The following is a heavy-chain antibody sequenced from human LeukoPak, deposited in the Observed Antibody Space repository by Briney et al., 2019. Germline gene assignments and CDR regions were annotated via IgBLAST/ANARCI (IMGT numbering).Heavy chain of an antibody. CDR1: GASISSDSYS. CDR2: IYTSGST. V-gene: IGHV4-61*02. Sequence: PSQTLSLTCTVSGASISSDSYSWNWIRRPAGKGLEYIGRIYTSGSTNYNPSLKSRVTISVDTFKNQFTLKLTSVTAADTAVYYCARTYNWFDPWGQGTLVTVSS. J-gene: IGHJ5*02. CDR3: ARTYNWFDP.